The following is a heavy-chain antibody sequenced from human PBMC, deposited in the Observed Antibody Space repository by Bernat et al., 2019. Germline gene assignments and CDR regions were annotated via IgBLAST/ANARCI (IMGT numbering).Heavy chain of an antibody. D-gene: IGHD1-26*01. CDR3: ARDNRYRERGSYYNAFDI. CDR1: GYTFTSYG. J-gene: IGHJ3*02. Sequence: QVQLVQSGAEVKKPGASVKVSCKASGYTFTSYGISWVRQAPGQGLEWMGWISAYNGNTNYAQKLQGRVTMTTDTSTSTAYIELRSLRSDDTAVYYCARDNRYRERGSYYNAFDIWGQGTMVTVSS. V-gene: IGHV1-18*01. CDR2: ISAYNGNT.